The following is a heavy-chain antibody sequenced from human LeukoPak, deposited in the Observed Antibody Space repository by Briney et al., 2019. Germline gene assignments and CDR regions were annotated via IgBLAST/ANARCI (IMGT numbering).Heavy chain of an antibody. CDR2: INTKTGNP. CDR3: ARQGPGFCGSTSCYGVDS. J-gene: IGHJ4*02. V-gene: IGHV7-4-1*02. Sequence: ASVKVSCKASGYTFTGSYMHWVRQAPGQGLGWMGWINTKTGNPTYAQGFTGRFVFSLDTSVSTAYLQISNLKAEDTAVYYCARQGPGFCGSTSCYGVDSWGQGTLVTVSS. CDR1: GYTFTGSY. D-gene: IGHD2-2*01.